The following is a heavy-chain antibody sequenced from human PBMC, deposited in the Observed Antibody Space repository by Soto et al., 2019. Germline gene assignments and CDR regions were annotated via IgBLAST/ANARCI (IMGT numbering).Heavy chain of an antibody. CDR3: ASGPCVFGRIWFDS. CDR2: INPSDGTT. V-gene: IGHV1-46*03. J-gene: IGHJ5*01. D-gene: IGHD1-26*01. Sequence: QVQLVQSGAEVKKPGASVKVSCKASGYSLTSYWMHWVRQAPGQGLEWVGVINPSDGTTNYAQNFIGRGPSTRRTARSTVDVDLRRLSSEDTALYYCASGPCVFGRIWFDSWGQGTLVTVSS. CDR1: GYSLTSYW.